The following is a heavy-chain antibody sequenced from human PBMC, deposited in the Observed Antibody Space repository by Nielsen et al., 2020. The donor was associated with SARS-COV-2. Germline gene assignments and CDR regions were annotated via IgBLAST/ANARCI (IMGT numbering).Heavy chain of an antibody. CDR2: ISSSSSYI. J-gene: IGHJ2*01. Sequence: GESLKISCAASGFTFSSYSMNWVRQAPGKGLEWVSSISSSSSYIYYADSVKGRFTISRDNAKNSLYLQMNSLRAEDTAVYYCARDLIVGAYGWYFDLWGRGTLVTVSS. CDR1: GFTFSSYS. V-gene: IGHV3-21*01. D-gene: IGHD1-26*01. CDR3: ARDLIVGAYGWYFDL.